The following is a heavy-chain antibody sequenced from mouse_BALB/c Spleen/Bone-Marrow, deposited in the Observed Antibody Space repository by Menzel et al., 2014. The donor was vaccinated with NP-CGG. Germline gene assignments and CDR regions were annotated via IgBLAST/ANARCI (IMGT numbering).Heavy chain of an antibody. CDR1: GYTFTSYY. CDR2: INPSNGGT. CDR3: TRSRRAMDH. V-gene: IGHV1S81*02. D-gene: IGHD2-12*01. J-gene: IGHJ4*01. Sequence: VQLHQSGAELVKPGASVKLSCRASGYTFTSYYMCWVKQRPGQGLEWIGEINPSNGGTNFNEKFKSKATLTVDKSSSTAYMSLSSLTSEDSAVYYCTRSRRAMDHWGQGTSVTVSS.